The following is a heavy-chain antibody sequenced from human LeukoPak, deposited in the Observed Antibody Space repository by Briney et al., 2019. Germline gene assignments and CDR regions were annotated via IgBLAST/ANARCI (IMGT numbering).Heavy chain of an antibody. D-gene: IGHD6-19*01. J-gene: IGHJ4*02. Sequence: PGGSLRLSCAASGFSFSHAWMTWVRQAPGKGLEWMGRIQSETDGGTTDHAAPVKGRFTISRDDSKNMLYLQMNSLKNEDTAVYYCTTSPQWLENWGQGTLVTVSP. CDR1: GFSFSHAW. CDR3: TTSPQWLEN. CDR2: IQSETDGGTT. V-gene: IGHV3-15*01.